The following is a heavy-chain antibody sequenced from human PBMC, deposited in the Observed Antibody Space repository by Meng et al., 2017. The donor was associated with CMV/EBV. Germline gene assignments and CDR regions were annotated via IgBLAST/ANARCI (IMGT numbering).Heavy chain of an antibody. V-gene: IGHV4-34*01. CDR2: INHSGGT. J-gene: IGHJ6*02. CDR3: ARRYNWNDGSWGIVVGEDWTPTNYYYYGMDV. Sequence: SETLSLTCAVSGGSFSGYIWTWIRQPPGKGLEWIGEINHSGGTNYNPSLRSRVTVSVDTSKKQFSLRLNSVTAEDTAVYYCARRYNWNDGSWGIVVGEDWTPTNYYYYGMDVWGQGTTVTVSS. D-gene: IGHD1-1*01. CDR1: GGSFSGYI.